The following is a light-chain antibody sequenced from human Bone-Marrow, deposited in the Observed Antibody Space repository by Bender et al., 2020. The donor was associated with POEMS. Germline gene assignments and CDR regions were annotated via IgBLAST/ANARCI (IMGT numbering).Light chain of an antibody. J-gene: IGLJ2*01. V-gene: IGLV2-14*01. CDR1: SSDVGGYNY. Sequence: QSALTQPASVSGSPGQSITISCTGTSSDVGGYNYVSWYQQHPGKAPKLMIHDVSNRPSGVSNRFSGSKSGNTASLTISGLQAEDEADYFCSSYVGGVVFGGGTKVTVL. CDR3: SSYVGGVV. CDR2: DVS.